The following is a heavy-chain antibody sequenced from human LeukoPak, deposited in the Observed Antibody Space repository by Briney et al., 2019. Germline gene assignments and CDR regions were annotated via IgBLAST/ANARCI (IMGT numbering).Heavy chain of an antibody. D-gene: IGHD3-10*01. CDR3: AKEDYYGSVNWFDP. CDR1: GFTFSSYS. V-gene: IGHV3-23*01. J-gene: IGHJ5*02. Sequence: GGSLRLSCAASGFTFSSYSMNWVRQAPGKGLEWVSAISGSGGSTYYADSVKGRFTISRDNSKNTLYLQMNSLRAEDTAVYYCAKEDYYGSVNWFDPWGQGTLVTVSS. CDR2: ISGSGGST.